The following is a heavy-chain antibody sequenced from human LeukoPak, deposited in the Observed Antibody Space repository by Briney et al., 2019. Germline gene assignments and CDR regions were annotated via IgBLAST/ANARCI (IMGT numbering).Heavy chain of an antibody. J-gene: IGHJ4*02. D-gene: IGHD4-17*01. CDR2: ISSSSGYI. CDR1: GFTFSIYT. V-gene: IGHV3-21*01. CDR3: ARVMNDYGDYVFDY. Sequence: GGSLRHSCAASGFTFSIYTMNWVRQAPGKGLEWVASISSSSGYIYYAASVKGRLTISRDNAKNSLYLQMNSLRTEDTAVYYCARVMNDYGDYVFDYWGQGTLVTVSS.